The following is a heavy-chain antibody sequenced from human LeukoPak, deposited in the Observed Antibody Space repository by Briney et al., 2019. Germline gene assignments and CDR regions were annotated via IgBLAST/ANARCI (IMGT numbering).Heavy chain of an antibody. CDR2: IYYSGST. V-gene: IGHV4-59*01. D-gene: IGHD2-2*01. Sequence: SETLSLTCTVSGDSINTYYWSWIRQPPGKGLEWLGYIYYSGSTKYNPSLKSRVPISVDRSKNQFSLKLSSMTAADTAVYYCARGCSSSSCPLDYWGQGTLSPSPQ. CDR3: ARGCSSSSCPLDY. J-gene: IGHJ4*02. CDR1: GDSINTYY.